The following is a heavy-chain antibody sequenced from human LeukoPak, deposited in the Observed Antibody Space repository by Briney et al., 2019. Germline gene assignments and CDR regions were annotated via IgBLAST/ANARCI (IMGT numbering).Heavy chain of an antibody. Sequence: PGGSLRLSCAASGFTFSNYIMNWVRQAPGKGLEWLLYISSSSSPIYCADSVKGRFTISRDNAKNSLYLQMNSLRDEDTGVYYCARVNWNDVGSFDYWGQGTLVTVSS. CDR1: GFTFSNYI. CDR3: ARVNWNDVGSFDY. J-gene: IGHJ4*02. CDR2: ISSSSSPI. V-gene: IGHV3-48*02. D-gene: IGHD1-20*01.